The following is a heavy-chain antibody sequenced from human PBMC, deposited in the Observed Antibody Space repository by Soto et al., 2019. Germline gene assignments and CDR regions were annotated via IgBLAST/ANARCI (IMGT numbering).Heavy chain of an antibody. V-gene: IGHV3-48*01. Sequence: EVQLVESGGGLVQPGESLRLSCATSGFTFSNHGMNWVRQAPGKGLEWVSYISKTSDATYYADSVKGRFTISRDNAKNSXXXXXXXXXXXXXXXXXXXXXXXXXXFLGPFDDWGQGTLVTVSS. CDR2: ISKTSDAT. CDR1: GFTFSNHG. CDR3: XXXXXXXXFLGPFDD. J-gene: IGHJ4*02.